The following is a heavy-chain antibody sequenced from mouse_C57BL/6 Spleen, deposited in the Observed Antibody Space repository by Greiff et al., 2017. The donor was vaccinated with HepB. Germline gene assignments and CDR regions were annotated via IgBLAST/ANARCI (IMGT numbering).Heavy chain of an antibody. V-gene: IGHV1-15*01. CDR2: IDPETGGT. CDR1: GYTFTDYE. CDR3: TRLHYWYFDV. J-gene: IGHJ1*03. Sequence: VQLQESGAELVRPGASVTLSCKASGYTFTDYEMHWVKQTPVHGLEWIGAIDPETGGTAYNQKFKGKAILTADKSSSTAYMELRSLTSEDSAVYYCTRLHYWYFDVWGTGTTVTVSS.